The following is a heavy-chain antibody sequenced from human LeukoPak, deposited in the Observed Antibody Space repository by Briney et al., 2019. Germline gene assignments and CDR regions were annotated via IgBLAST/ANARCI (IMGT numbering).Heavy chain of an antibody. V-gene: IGHV3-23*01. D-gene: IGHD6-19*01. J-gene: IGHJ6*02. CDR2: ISGSGGST. Sequence: PGGSLRLSCAASGFTFSSYGMSWVRQAPGKGLEWVSAISGSGGSTYYADSVKGRFTISRDNSKNTLYLQMNSLRPEDTAVYYCARDSGRYISGQGPYYYHGMDVWGQGTTVTVSS. CDR1: GFTFSSYG. CDR3: ARDSGRYISGQGPYYYHGMDV.